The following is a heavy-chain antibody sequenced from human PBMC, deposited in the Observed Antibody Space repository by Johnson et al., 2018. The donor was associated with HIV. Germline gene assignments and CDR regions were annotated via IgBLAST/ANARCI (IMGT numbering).Heavy chain of an antibody. D-gene: IGHD2-21*01. CDR1: EFSLSNYA. CDR2: ISYDAGKK. Sequence: QLVESGGGVVQPGRSLRIYCAVSEFSLSNYAMHWVRLAPGKGLQWMAVISYDAGKKYYADSVRGRFTISRDNSKNTLYLQMNSLRAEDTAVYYCAKSRPGGEGEAFDIWGQGTMVTVSS. V-gene: IGHV3-30*04. CDR3: AKSRPGGEGEAFDI. J-gene: IGHJ3*02.